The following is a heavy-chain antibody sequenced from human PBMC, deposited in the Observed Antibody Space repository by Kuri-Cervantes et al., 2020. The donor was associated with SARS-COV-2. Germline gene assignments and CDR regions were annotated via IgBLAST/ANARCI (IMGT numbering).Heavy chain of an antibody. CDR2: INSDGSST. CDR1: GFTFSSYW. Sequence: GGSLRLSCAASGFTFSSYWMHWVRQAPGKGLVWVSRINSDGSSTSYADSVKGRFTVSRDNTKNTMYLQLKSLRGEDTGVYYCSREERPYSYYYHMDVWGRGTSVTVSS. J-gene: IGHJ6*03. V-gene: IGHV3-74*01. CDR3: SREERPYSYYYHMDV. D-gene: IGHD1-1*01.